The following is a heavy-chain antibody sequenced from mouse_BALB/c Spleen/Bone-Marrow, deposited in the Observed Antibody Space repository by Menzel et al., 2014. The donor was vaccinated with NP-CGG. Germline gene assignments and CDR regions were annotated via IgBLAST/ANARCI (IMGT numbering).Heavy chain of an antibody. CDR1: GYSFTSYW. J-gene: IGHJ3*01. Sequence: QVQLQQSGLQLVRPGASVKISCKASGYSFTSYWMHWVKQRPGQGLEWIGMIDPSDSETRLNQTFKDKATLTVDKSSSTAYIHLSSPTSEDSAVYYCARDKGAWFAYWGQGTLVTVSA. CDR2: IDPSDSET. V-gene: IGHV1S127*01. CDR3: ARDKGAWFAY.